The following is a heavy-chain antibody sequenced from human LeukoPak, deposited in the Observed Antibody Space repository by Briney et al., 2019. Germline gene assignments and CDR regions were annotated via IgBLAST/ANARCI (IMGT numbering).Heavy chain of an antibody. V-gene: IGHV4-39*07. J-gene: IGHJ4*02. D-gene: IGHD3-10*01. Sequence: SETLSLTCTVSGGSISSSSYYWGWIRQPPGKGLEWIGSIYYSGSTYYNPSLKSRVTISVDTSKNQFSLKLSSVTAADTAVYYCATGIRVVRGVRGYYFDYWGQGTLVTVSS. CDR2: IYYSGST. CDR1: GGSISSSSYY. CDR3: ATGIRVVRGVRGYYFDY.